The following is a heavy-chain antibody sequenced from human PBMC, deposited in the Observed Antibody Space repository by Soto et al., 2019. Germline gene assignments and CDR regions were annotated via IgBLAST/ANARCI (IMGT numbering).Heavy chain of an antibody. CDR1: GDSVRNQY. D-gene: IGHD3-16*01. CDR2: IYRSGST. Sequence: SETLSLTCSVSGDSVRNQYWSWIRRPPGRGLEWIGYIYRSGSTKYNPSLKSRLTISVDTSKNQFSLKLSSVTAADTAVYYCARTLDYGHMDVWGKGTTVTVSS. V-gene: IGHV4-4*09. CDR3: ARTLDYGHMDV. J-gene: IGHJ6*03.